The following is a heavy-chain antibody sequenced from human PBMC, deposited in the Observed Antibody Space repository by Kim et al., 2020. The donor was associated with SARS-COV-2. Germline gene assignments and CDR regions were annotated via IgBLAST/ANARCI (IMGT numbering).Heavy chain of an antibody. Sequence: SETLSLTCTVAGGSISSYYWSWIRQPPGKGLEWIGYIYYSGSTNYNPSLKSRVTISVGTPKNQFSLKLSSVTVADPAVYYCAREEINDFWSVGMDVWGQG. CDR3: AREEINDFWSVGMDV. J-gene: IGHJ6*02. D-gene: IGHD3-3*01. CDR1: GGSISSYY. CDR2: IYYSGST. V-gene: IGHV4-59*13.